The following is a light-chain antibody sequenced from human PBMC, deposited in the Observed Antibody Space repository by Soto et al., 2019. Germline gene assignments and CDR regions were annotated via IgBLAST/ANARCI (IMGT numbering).Light chain of an antibody. Sequence: IVMTQSPATLSVSPGERATLSCRASQSVSSNLAWYQQKPGEAPRLLIYGASTRATGIPARLSGSGSGTEFTLTIRSLQSEDFAVYYCQQYNNWWTFGQGTKVDIK. J-gene: IGKJ1*01. CDR2: GAS. V-gene: IGKV3-15*01. CDR3: QQYNNWWT. CDR1: QSVSSN.